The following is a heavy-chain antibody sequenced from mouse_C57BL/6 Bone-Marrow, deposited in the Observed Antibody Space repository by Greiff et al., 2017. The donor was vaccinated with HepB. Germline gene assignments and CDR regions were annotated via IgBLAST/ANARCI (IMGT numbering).Heavy chain of an antibody. Sequence: EVQLVESGGGLVQPGESLKLSCESNEYEFPSHDMSWVRKTPEKRLELVAAINTDGGRTYYPDTMERRFIISRDNTKKTLYLQMSSLRSEDTALYYCARPDYYGSSYSFDYWGQGTTLTVSS. D-gene: IGHD1-1*01. J-gene: IGHJ2*01. V-gene: IGHV5-2*01. CDR1: EYEFPSHD. CDR2: INTDGGRT. CDR3: ARPDYYGSSYSFDY.